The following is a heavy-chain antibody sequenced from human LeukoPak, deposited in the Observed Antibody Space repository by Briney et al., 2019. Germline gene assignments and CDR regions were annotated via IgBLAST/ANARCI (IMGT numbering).Heavy chain of an antibody. CDR2: IIPIFGTA. CDR1: GGTFSSYA. J-gene: IGHJ4*02. Sequence: GASVKVSCKASGGTFSSYAISWVRQAPGQGPEWMGGIIPIFGTANYAQKFQGRVTITADESTSTAYMELRSLRSDDTAVYYCALISYCTSVTCFFLDYWGQGTLVSVSS. V-gene: IGHV1-69*13. D-gene: IGHD2-8*01. CDR3: ALISYCTSVTCFFLDY.